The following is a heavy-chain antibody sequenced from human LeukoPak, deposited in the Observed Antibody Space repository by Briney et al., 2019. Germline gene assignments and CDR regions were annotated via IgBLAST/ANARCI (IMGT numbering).Heavy chain of an antibody. D-gene: IGHD3-10*01. CDR2: TNHSGST. CDR1: GGSLRGSY. J-gene: IGHJ6*04. CDR3: ARSSEGITMVRGVKLYGMYV. Sequence: SETLSLTFAVYGGSLRGSYWTWIPKPPGKGLGWFGATNHSGSTTYKPSLKSRVTISADTSKNQVSLTLSSVTAADTAVYYCARSSEGITMVRGVKLYGMYVWGKGTTVTVSS. V-gene: IGHV4-34*01.